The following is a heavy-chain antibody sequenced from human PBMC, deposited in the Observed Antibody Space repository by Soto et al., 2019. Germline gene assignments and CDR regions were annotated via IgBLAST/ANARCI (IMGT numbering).Heavy chain of an antibody. Sequence: QVQLQESGPGLVNPSETLSLTGTVSGGSVSSESHYWSWIRQTPGKGLEWIGYMYYTGSTNYNPSLKGRVTMSVDTSMEQLSLRLRSVTRADTAVDYCARDQYDFRSGSYYYAMEVWGQGTKVTVSS. CDR2: MYYTGST. CDR1: GGSVSSESHY. V-gene: IGHV4-61*01. J-gene: IGHJ6*02. D-gene: IGHD3-3*01. CDR3: ARDQYDFRSGSYYYAMEV.